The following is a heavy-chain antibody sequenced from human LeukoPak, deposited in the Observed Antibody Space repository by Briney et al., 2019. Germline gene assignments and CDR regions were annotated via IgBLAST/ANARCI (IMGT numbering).Heavy chain of an antibody. V-gene: IGHV3-23*01. J-gene: IGHJ3*02. Sequence: VGSLRLSCAASGFTFRRYAMNWVRQGPGKGLECVSAISGSGSATYYAHSVKGRFTISRDNSKNTLYLQMNSLRAEDTAVYYCAKDQYGEAFDIWGPGTMVTVSS. CDR2: ISGSGSAT. CDR1: GFTFRRYA. CDR3: AKDQYGEAFDI. D-gene: IGHD4-17*01.